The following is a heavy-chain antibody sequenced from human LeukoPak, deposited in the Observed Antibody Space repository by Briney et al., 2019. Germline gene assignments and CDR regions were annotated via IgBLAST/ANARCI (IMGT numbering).Heavy chain of an antibody. CDR2: MNPNSGNT. CDR3: ARAVSYRNSGYDYGWGDFDY. J-gene: IGHJ4*02. V-gene: IGHV1-8*01. CDR1: GYTFTGYD. Sequence: ASVKVSCKASGYTFTGYDINWVRQATGQGLEWMGWMNPNSGNTGYAQKFQGRVTMTRNTSISTAYMELSSLRSEDTAVYYCARAVSYRNSGYDYGWGDFDYWGQGTLVTVPS. D-gene: IGHD5-12*01.